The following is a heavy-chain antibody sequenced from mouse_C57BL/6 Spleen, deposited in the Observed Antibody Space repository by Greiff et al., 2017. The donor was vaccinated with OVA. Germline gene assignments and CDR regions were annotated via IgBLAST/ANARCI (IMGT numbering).Heavy chain of an antibody. CDR3: TSYYYGSRRYFDV. CDR1: GYTFTDYE. D-gene: IGHD1-1*01. V-gene: IGHV1-15*01. J-gene: IGHJ1*03. CDR2: IDPETGGP. Sequence: QVQLQQSGAELVRPGASVTLSCKASGYTFTDYEMPWVKQTPVHGLEWIGAIDPETGGPASNQKFKGKAILTADKSSSTADMELRSRTSEDAAVYYCTSYYYGSRRYFDVWGTGTTVTVSS.